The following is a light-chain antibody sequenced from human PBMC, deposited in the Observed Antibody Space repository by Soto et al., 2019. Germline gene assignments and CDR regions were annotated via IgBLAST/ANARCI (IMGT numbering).Light chain of an antibody. CDR1: QSVPNNY. J-gene: IGKJ1*01. V-gene: IGKV3-20*01. CDR3: HHYAFAPQT. CDR2: GAS. Sequence: EIVLTQSPGTLSLSPGERATLSCRASQSVPNNYLAWYQQEPGQAPRLLIYGASIRATDIPDRFTGGGSGTYFTLTISRLEAEDVVVYYCHHYAFAPQTFGQGTKVEIK.